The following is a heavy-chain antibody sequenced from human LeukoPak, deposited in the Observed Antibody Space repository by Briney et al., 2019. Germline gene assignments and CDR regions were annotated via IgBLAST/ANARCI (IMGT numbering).Heavy chain of an antibody. V-gene: IGHV3-74*01. D-gene: IGHD4-17*01. J-gene: IGHJ4*02. CDR1: GFTFSSYW. CDR3: ANQRTTFDY. CDR2: INSDGTST. Sequence: GGSLRLSCAASGFTFSSYWMHWVRQGPGKGLVWVSRINSDGTSTTYADSVKGRFTISRDNAKNTLYLQMNSLRAEDTAVYYCANQRTTFDYWGQGTLVTVSS.